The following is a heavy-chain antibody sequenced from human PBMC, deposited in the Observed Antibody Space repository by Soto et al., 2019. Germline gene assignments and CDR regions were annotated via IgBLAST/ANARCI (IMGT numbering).Heavy chain of an antibody. V-gene: IGHV1-3*01. Sequence: QVQLVQSGAEVKKPGASVKVSCKASGYTFPNYAIHWVRQAPGQRLEWMGWITAGDGNTKYSQKSQGRVTITRDTSASTAYMELRSLRSDDTAVYYCARDQGALLWFGELLASDYWGQGTLVTVSS. CDR2: ITAGDGNT. CDR1: GYTFPNYA. CDR3: ARDQGALLWFGELLASDY. D-gene: IGHD3-10*01. J-gene: IGHJ4*02.